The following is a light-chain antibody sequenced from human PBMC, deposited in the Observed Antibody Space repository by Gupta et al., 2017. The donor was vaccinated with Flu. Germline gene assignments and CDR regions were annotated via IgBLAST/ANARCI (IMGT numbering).Light chain of an antibody. Sequence: QSVLAQPPSGSGAPGQRVTISCTGSSSNIGADYDVHWYRRLPGTTPKLLIYGNTNRPSGVPDRFSGSKSGTSASLAITGLQAEDEADYYCQSYDSSLSGWVFGGGTKLAVL. J-gene: IGLJ2*01. CDR3: QSYDSSLSGWV. CDR2: GNT. V-gene: IGLV1-40*01. CDR1: SSNIGADYD.